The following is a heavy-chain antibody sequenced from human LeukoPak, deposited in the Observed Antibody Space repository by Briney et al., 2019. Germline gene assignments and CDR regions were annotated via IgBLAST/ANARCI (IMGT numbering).Heavy chain of an antibody. Sequence: GGSLRLSCAASGFTFDDYGMSWVRQAPGKGLEWVSGINWNGGSTDYADSVKGRFTISRDNAKNSLYLQMNSLRAEDTALYYCARGGTLGIFGVVLRMDVWGKGTTVTISS. D-gene: IGHD3-3*01. V-gene: IGHV3-20*04. CDR3: ARGGTLGIFGVVLRMDV. CDR2: INWNGGST. CDR1: GFTFDDYG. J-gene: IGHJ6*04.